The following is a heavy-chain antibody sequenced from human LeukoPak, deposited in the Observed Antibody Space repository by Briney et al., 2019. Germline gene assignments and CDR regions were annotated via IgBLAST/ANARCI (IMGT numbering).Heavy chain of an antibody. CDR3: ARETGDHDYGDSSWFDP. J-gene: IGHJ5*02. D-gene: IGHD4-17*01. Sequence: SETLSLTCTVSGGSISSYYWSWIRQPPGKGLEWIGYIYYSGSTNYNPSLKSRVTISVDTSKNQFSLKLSSVTAADTAVYYCARETGDHDYGDSSWFDPWGQGTLVTVSS. V-gene: IGHV4-59*01. CDR1: GGSISSYY. CDR2: IYYSGST.